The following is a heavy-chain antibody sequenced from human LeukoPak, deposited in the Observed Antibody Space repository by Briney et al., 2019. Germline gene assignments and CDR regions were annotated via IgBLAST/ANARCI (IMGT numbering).Heavy chain of an antibody. Sequence: SETLSLTCAVYGGSFSGYYWSWIRQPPGKGLEWIGEINHSGSTNYNPSLKSRVTISVDTSKDQFSLKLSSVTAADTAVYYCARGRRIDYWGQGTLVTVSS. V-gene: IGHV4-34*01. J-gene: IGHJ4*02. CDR2: INHSGST. D-gene: IGHD1-14*01. CDR1: GGSFSGYY. CDR3: ARGRRIDY.